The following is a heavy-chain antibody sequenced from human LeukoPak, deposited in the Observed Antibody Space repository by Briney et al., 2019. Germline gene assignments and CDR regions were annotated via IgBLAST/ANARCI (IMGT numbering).Heavy chain of an antibody. D-gene: IGHD4-17*01. CDR1: GFTFSDYY. Sequence: AGGPLRLSCAASGFTFSDYYMSWIRQAPGKGLEWVSYISSSGFTIFYADSVKGRFTISRDNAKNSLYLQMNSLRAEDTAVYYCARDLGFHDYADLPRPYGMDVWGQGTTVTLSS. CDR2: ISSSGFTI. J-gene: IGHJ6*02. V-gene: IGHV3-11*01. CDR3: ARDLGFHDYADLPRPYGMDV.